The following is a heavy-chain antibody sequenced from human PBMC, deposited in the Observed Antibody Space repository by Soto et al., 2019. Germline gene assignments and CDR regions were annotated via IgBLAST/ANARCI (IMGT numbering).Heavy chain of an antibody. CDR1: GGTFSSYA. J-gene: IGHJ1*01. CDR2: IIPIFGTA. V-gene: IGHV1-69*01. CDR3: ASYYIVACKWEPEYFQH. D-gene: IGHD6-19*01. Sequence: QVQLVPSGSEVKKPGSSVKVSCTASGGTFSSYAISWVRQAPGQGLEWMGAIIPIFGTANYAQKFQGIVTITADESTSTAYMELSSLRSEDTAVYYCASYYIVACKWEPEYFQHWGQGTLVTVSS.